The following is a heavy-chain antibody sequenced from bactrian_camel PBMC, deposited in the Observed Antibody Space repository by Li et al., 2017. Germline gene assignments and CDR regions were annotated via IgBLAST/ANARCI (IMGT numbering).Heavy chain of an antibody. CDR3: VKDAPQPLVGGACGADNY. D-gene: IGHD7*01. Sequence: HVQLVESGGGSVQTGGSLRLSCVVSGHSRGSSCVGWYRLPPGRAPAEREGIAAIRRSGGETWYAGSVKGRFTISQDTAKNSVYLQMNSLKSEDTAVYYCVKDAPQPLVGGACGADNYWGQGTQVTVSS. V-gene: IGHV3S54*01. J-gene: IGHJ4*01. CDR1: GHSRGSSC. CDR2: IRRSGGET.